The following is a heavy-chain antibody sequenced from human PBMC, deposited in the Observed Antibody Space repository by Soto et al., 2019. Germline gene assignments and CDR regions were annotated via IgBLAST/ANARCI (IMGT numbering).Heavy chain of an antibody. J-gene: IGHJ6*03. CDR3: AKEMDDYYYYYYMDV. Sequence: PGGSLGLSCAASGFTFSSYAMTWFRQAPGKGLEWVSAISGSGGSTYYADPVKGRFTISSPNSKNTLYLQMNSMRAEDTAVYYCAKEMDDYYYYYYMDVWGKGTTVTVSS. CDR2: ISGSGGST. D-gene: IGHD2-8*01. V-gene: IGHV3-23*01. CDR1: GFTFSSYA.